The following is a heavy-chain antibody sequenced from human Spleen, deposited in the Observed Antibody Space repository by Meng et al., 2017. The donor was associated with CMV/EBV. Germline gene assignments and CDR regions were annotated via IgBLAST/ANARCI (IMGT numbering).Heavy chain of an antibody. D-gene: IGHD5-18*01. J-gene: IGHJ4*02. V-gene: IGHV3-21*01. CDR2: ISSGSRYI. CDR1: GFILNSYS. Sequence: LRRSCAASGFILNSYSLNWVRQAPGKGLEWVSSISSGSRYIYYGDSVKGRFTISRDNAKNSLYLRMNSLRAEDTAMYYCARAHTPDYWGQGTLVTVSS. CDR3: ARAHTPDY.